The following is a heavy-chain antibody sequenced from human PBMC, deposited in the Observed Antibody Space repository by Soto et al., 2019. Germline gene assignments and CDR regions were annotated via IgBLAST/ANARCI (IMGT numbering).Heavy chain of an antibody. Sequence: SETLSLTCTVSGGSISSGDYYWRWIRQPPGKGLEWIGYIYYSGSTSSNPSLKSRVTISVDTSKNQFSLKLSSVTAADTAVYYCARGSRDGYNFRFDPWGQGTLVTVSS. V-gene: IGHV4-30-4*01. J-gene: IGHJ5*02. CDR2: IYYSGST. D-gene: IGHD5-12*01. CDR1: GGSISSGDYY. CDR3: ARGSRDGYNFRFDP.